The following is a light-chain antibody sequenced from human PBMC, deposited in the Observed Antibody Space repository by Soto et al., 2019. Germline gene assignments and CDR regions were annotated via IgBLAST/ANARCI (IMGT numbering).Light chain of an antibody. CDR3: QHPSDFT. CDR2: DVS. V-gene: IGKV1-5*01. Sequence: DIQMTQSPSTLAASVGDTVTMTCRSSSKWLAWYQKKPGKAPKLLIYDVSNLERGVPPRVSGSTSGAESTLTITGLQPDDLGTYYCQHPSDFTFGQVTKVEIK. CDR1: SSSKW. J-gene: IGKJ2*01.